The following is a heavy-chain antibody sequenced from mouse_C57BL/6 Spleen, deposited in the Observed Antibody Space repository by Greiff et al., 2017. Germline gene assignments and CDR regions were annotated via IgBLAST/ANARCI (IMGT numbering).Heavy chain of an antibody. CDR3: ARWGGSGPWCAY. CDR2: IYPGSGST. Sequence: QVQLQQPGAELVKPGASVKMSCKASGYTFTSYWITWVKQGPGQGLEWIGDIYPGSGSTNYNEKFKSKATLTVDTSASTAYRQLSSLASEDTAVYYCARWGGSGPWCAYWGQVTLVAVSA. CDR1: GYTFTSYW. J-gene: IGHJ3*01. D-gene: IGHD3-2*02. V-gene: IGHV1-55*01.